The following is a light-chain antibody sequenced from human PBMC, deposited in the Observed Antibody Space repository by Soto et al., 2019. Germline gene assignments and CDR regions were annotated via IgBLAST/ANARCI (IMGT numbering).Light chain of an antibody. CDR1: SSDVGGYNY. V-gene: IGLV2-8*01. CDR3: SSYAGSNNLYV. J-gene: IGLJ1*01. Sequence: QSVLPKPPSASGSPGQSVTISCTGTSSDVGGYNYVSWYQQHPGKAPKLMIYEVSKRPSGVPDRFSGSKSGNTASLTVSGLQAEDEADYYCSSYAGSNNLYVFGTGTKVTVL. CDR2: EVS.